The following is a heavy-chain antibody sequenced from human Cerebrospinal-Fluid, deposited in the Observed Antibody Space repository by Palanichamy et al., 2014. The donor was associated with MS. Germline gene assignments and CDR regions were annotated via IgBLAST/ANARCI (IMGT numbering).Heavy chain of an antibody. CDR2: IRSKAYSGTV. J-gene: IGHJ4*02. CDR3: TRDGYVLAVAGAFDY. D-gene: IGHD6-19*01. V-gene: IGHV3-49*04. Sequence: EVQLVESGGGLVRPGRSLRLSCTASGFTFEDYDMSWVRQAPGKGLEWVGFIRSKAYSGTVEYAASVKGRITISRDNSKSIVYLQLNSLKTEDTAVYYCTRDGYVLAVAGAFDYWGQGTLVTVSS. CDR1: GFTFEDYD.